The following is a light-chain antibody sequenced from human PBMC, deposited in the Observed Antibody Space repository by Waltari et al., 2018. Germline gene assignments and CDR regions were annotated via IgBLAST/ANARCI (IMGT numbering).Light chain of an antibody. J-gene: IGKJ3*01. CDR1: QSVGSD. CDR2: DAS. V-gene: IGKV3-11*01. CDR3: QQHIFFT. Sequence: DIVLTQSPATLSLSPGERATLSCRASQSVGSDLAWYQQKPGQAPRLLIYDASTRATGIPVRFSGSGSGTDFTLTISSLEAEDFAVYYCQQHIFFTFGPGTKVDI.